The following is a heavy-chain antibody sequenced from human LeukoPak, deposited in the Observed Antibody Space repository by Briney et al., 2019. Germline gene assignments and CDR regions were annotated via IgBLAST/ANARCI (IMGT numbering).Heavy chain of an antibody. CDR3: ARGVAITWTGSYSSGWNDALDI. D-gene: IGHD6-19*01. CDR2: ISTDGSRT. Sequence: GGSLRLSCAAFGFSFSTYAIHWVRQAPGKGLEYVSAISTDGSRTCYGNSVKGRFTISRDNSKNTAYLQMDSLRAEDMAVYYCARGVAITWTGSYSSGWNDALDIWGQGTMVTVS. V-gene: IGHV3-64*01. J-gene: IGHJ3*02. CDR1: GFSFSTYA.